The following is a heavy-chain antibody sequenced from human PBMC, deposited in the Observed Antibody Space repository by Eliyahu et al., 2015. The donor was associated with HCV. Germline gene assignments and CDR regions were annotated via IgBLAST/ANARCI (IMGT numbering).Heavy chain of an antibody. CDR1: GFTVSSNY. CDR2: IYSGGST. Sequence: EVQLVESGGGLIQPGGSLRLSXAASGFTVSSNYMSWVRQAQGKGLEWVSVIYSGGSTYYADSVKGRFTISRDNSKNTLYLQMNSLRAEDTAVYYCARGRDGYNWDYFDYWGQGTLVTVSS. J-gene: IGHJ4*02. V-gene: IGHV3-53*01. CDR3: ARGRDGYNWDYFDY. D-gene: IGHD5-24*01.